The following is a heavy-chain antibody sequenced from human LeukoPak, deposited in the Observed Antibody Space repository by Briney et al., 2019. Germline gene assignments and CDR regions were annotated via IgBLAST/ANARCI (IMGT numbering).Heavy chain of an antibody. Sequence: SETLSLTCTVSGDSITNNNYYWGWIRQPPGKGLEWIGSVTYSGSTYYNPSLKSRVTISAGTSKNQFSLKLNSVTAADTAVYFCARHPLTPQSVTIRPSRNWFDPWGQGTLVTVSS. V-gene: IGHV4-39*01. J-gene: IGHJ5*02. CDR1: GDSITNNNYY. D-gene: IGHD5-24*01. CDR2: VTYSGST. CDR3: ARHPLTPQSVTIRPSRNWFDP.